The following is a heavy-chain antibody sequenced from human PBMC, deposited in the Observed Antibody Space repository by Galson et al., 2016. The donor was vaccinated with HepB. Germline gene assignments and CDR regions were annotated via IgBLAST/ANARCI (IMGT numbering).Heavy chain of an antibody. CDR2: ISYDGSKK. CDR3: ARDRSLKNGDYEGDY. D-gene: IGHD4-17*01. Sequence: SLRLSCAASGFSFSSYAMRWVRQAPGKGLEWVAVISYDGSKKYYTDSVKGRFTISRDNSKDTLYLQMNSLRTEDTAVYYCARDRSLKNGDYEGDYWGQGTLVTVSS. J-gene: IGHJ4*02. V-gene: IGHV3-30-3*01. CDR1: GFSFSSYA.